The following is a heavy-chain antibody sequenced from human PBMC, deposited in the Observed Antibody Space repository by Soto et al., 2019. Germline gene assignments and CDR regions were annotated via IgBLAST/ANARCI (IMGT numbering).Heavy chain of an antibody. D-gene: IGHD3-10*01. Sequence: PGGSVRLSXAASGFTFSSYAMSWVRQAPGKGLEWVSAISTSGGTTFYADSVKGRLTISRDNSKNTLYVQMDILRAEDTAVYYCAKDLSPNMGCMDVWGPGTTVTVSS. J-gene: IGHJ6*02. CDR2: ISTSGGTT. CDR1: GFTFSSYA. V-gene: IGHV3-23*01. CDR3: AKDLSPNMGCMDV.